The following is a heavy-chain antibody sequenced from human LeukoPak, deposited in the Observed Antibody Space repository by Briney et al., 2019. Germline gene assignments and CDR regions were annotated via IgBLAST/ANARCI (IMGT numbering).Heavy chain of an antibody. Sequence: FLRLSFGSSGFNFDGFALDLVRQGSGEGLGWVFGFRWNWGSIGYADSVKGRFTISRDNAKNSLYPQMNSLRAEDTALYYCAKDNRLRGLIYYGSGSFDYWGQGTLVTVSS. J-gene: IGHJ4*02. CDR2: FRWNWGSI. CDR3: AKDNRLRGLIYYGSGSFDY. CDR1: GFNFDGFA. V-gene: IGHV3-9*01. D-gene: IGHD3-10*01.